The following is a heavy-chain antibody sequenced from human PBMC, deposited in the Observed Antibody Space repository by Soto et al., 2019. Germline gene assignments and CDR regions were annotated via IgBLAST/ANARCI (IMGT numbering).Heavy chain of an antibody. D-gene: IGHD2-15*01. CDR3: ARDDPGYCSGGSCYLRYYYYYYYMYR. CDR1: RDTLYISA. J-gene: IGHJ6*03. Sequence: SVEVASTSSRDTLYISAVAVVLKDPGQGLEWMGRIIPILGIANYAQKFQGRVTITADKSTSTAYMELSSLRSEDTAVYYCARDDPGYCSGGSCYLRYYYYYYYMYRRAKGTTVTISS. CDR2: IIPILGIA. V-gene: IGHV1-69*04.